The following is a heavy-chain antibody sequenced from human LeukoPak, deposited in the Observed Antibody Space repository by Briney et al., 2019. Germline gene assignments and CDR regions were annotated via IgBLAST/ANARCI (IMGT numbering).Heavy chain of an antibody. CDR1: GFTFSSYG. Sequence: QAGGSLRLSCAASGFTFSSYGMHWVRQAPGKGLEWVAVISYDGSNKYYADSVKGRFTISRDNSKNTLYLQMNSLRAEDTAVYYCAKAIAARPDDWFDPWGQGTLVTVSS. V-gene: IGHV3-30*18. CDR3: AKAIAARPDDWFDP. CDR2: ISYDGSNK. D-gene: IGHD6-6*01. J-gene: IGHJ5*02.